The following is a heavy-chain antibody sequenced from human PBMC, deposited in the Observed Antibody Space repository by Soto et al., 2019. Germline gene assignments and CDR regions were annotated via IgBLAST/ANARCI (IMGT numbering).Heavy chain of an antibody. V-gene: IGHV4-59*08. J-gene: IGHJ4*02. Sequence: PSETLSLTCTVSGGSISTYYWTWIRQPPGKGLEWIGFISYSGSTNYNPSLKSRVTISLDTSNNQFSLKLSSVTAADTAVYYCGRLVVAAAGNFIDNWGQGTLVTVSS. CDR1: GGSISTYY. D-gene: IGHD6-13*01. CDR2: ISYSGST. CDR3: GRLVVAAAGNFIDN.